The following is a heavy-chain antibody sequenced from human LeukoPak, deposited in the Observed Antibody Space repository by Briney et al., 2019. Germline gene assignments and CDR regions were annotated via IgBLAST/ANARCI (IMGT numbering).Heavy chain of an antibody. J-gene: IGHJ4*02. CDR2: ISGSGGST. CDR3: VKDYQVGNSPAFGDY. V-gene: IGHV3-23*01. D-gene: IGHD1-26*01. CDR1: GFTFSSYA. Sequence: GGSLRLSCAASGFTFSSYAVSWVRQAPGKGLEWVSGISGSGGSTYYADSVKGRFTISRDNSRNTMYLQMNSLRVEDTAVYYCVKDYQVGNSPAFGDYWGQGTLVTISS.